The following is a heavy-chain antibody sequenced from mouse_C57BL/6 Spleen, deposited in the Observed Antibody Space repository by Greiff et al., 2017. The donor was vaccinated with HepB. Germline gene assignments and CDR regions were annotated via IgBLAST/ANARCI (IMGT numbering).Heavy chain of an antibody. Sequence: EVQVVESGEGLVKPGGSLKLSCAASGFTFSSYAMSWVRQTPEKRLEWVAYISSGGDYIYYADTVKGRFTISRDNARNTLYLQMSSLKSEDTAMYYCTRRGNGYDGADFDYWGQGTTLTVSS. D-gene: IGHD2-2*01. CDR1: GFTFSSYA. CDR2: ISSGGDYI. J-gene: IGHJ2*01. CDR3: TRRGNGYDGADFDY. V-gene: IGHV5-9-1*02.